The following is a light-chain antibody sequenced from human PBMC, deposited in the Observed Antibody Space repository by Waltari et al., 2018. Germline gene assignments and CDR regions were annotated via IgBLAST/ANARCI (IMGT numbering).Light chain of an antibody. J-gene: IGKJ4*01. CDR3: QQRTNWPLT. CDR2: DAS. V-gene: IGKV3-11*01. CDR1: QSVNYF. Sequence: EIVLTQSPATLSLSPGERATLSCRASQSVNYFLAWFQQKPGQAPRLLIYDASNRATGIPARFRGSGSGTDFTLTISSLEPEDFAVYYCQQRTNWPLTFGGGTKVEIK.